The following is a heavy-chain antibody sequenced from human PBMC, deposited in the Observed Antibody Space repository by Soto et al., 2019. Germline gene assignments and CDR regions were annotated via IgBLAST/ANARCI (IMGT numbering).Heavy chain of an antibody. Sequence: ASVKVSCKASGFTFTSSAMQWVRQARGQRLEWIGWIVVGSGNTNYAQKFQERVTITRDMSTSTAYMELSSLRSEDTAVYYCAADPWDPNSSGHLGYWGQGTLVTVSS. V-gene: IGHV1-58*02. D-gene: IGHD6-19*01. CDR3: AADPWDPNSSGHLGY. J-gene: IGHJ4*02. CDR1: GFTFTSSA. CDR2: IVVGSGNT.